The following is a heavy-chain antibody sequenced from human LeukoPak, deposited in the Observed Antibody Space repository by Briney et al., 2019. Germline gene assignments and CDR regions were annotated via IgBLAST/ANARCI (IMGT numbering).Heavy chain of an antibody. CDR1: GGSISSYY. J-gene: IGHJ4*02. CDR2: IYDTEIT. V-gene: IGHV4-59*01. D-gene: IGHD6-13*01. CDR3: ARGAGYSCSWFKHYFDF. Sequence: KPSETLSLTCTVSGGSISSYYWSWFRQPPGKGLEWIGYIYDTEITNYNPSLKSRGTISLDTSKDQFSLKLSSVTAADTAVYYCARGAGYSCSWFKHYFDFWGQGTLVTVSS.